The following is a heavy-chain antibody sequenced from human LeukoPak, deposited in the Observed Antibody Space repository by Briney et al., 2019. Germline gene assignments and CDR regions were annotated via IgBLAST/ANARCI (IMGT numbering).Heavy chain of an antibody. CDR2: IRYDGSNK. CDR3: AKSLIEYSGSSYDYDFDY. J-gene: IGHJ4*02. CDR1: GFTFSSYG. V-gene: IGHV3-30*02. Sequence: PGGSLRLSCAASGFTFSSYGMHWVRQAPGKGLEWVAFIRYDGSNKYYADSVKGRFTISRDNSKNTLYLQMNSLRAEDTAAYYCAKSLIEYSGSSYDYDFDYWGQGTLVTVSS. D-gene: IGHD6-6*01.